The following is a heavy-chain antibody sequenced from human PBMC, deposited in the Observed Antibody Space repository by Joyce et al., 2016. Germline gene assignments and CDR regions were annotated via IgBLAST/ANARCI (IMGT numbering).Heavy chain of an antibody. CDR2: IYSGGNT. CDR3: ARDSCGGDCFLHGTFDI. V-gene: IGHV3-53*01. CDR1: GFTVSANY. D-gene: IGHD2-21*02. Sequence: EVQLVESGGGLIQPGGSLRLSCAASGFTVSANYMNWVSQAPGKGLEWVSVIYSGGNTYYADSVKGRFTISRDNSKNTLYLQMSSLRAEDTAMYYCARDSCGGDCFLHGTFDIWGQGTMVTVSS. J-gene: IGHJ3*02.